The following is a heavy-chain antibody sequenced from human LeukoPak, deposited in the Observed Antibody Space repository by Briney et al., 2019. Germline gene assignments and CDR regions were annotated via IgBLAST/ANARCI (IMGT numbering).Heavy chain of an antibody. J-gene: IGHJ4*02. Sequence: ASVKVSRKASGYTLTGYCMHWVPQAPGQGLEWMGRINPNSGGTNYAQKLQGRVTMTRDTSISTAYMELSRLRSDDTAVYYCARVPVTFNWNEGLWSFDYWGQGTLVTVSS. D-gene: IGHD1-1*01. V-gene: IGHV1-2*06. CDR1: GYTLTGYC. CDR3: ARVPVTFNWNEGLWSFDY. CDR2: INPNSGGT.